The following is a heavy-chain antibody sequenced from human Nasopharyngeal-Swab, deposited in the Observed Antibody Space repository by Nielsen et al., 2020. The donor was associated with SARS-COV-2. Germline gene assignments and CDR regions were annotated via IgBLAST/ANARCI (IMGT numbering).Heavy chain of an antibody. J-gene: IGHJ4*02. Sequence: SETLSLTCTVSGGSISSGGYYWSWIRQHPGKGLEWIGYIYYSGSTYYNPSLKSRVTISVDTSKNQFSLKLSSVTAADTAVYYCARGGTYYDFWSGYRFDYWGQGTLVTVSS. CDR3: ARGGTYYDFWSGYRFDY. D-gene: IGHD3-3*01. CDR2: IYYSGST. CDR1: GGSISSGGYY. V-gene: IGHV4-31*03.